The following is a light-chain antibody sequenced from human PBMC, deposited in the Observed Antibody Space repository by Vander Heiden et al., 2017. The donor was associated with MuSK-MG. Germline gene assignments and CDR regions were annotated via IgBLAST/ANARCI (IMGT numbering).Light chain of an antibody. CDR1: QGIRDD. CDR3: RQDNRYPWT. J-gene: IGKJ1*01. V-gene: IGKV1-6*01. CDR2: SAS. Sequence: AIQISQSPSSLSASVGDRITITCRASQGIRDDLVWFQQKPGQAPKLLIYSASTLHSGVPSRFSGSGFYTDFTLTISSLQPEDFATYYCRQDNRYPWTFGQGTKVEVK.